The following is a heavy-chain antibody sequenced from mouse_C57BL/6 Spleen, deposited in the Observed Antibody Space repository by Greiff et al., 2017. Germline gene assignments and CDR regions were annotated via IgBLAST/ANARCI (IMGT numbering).Heavy chain of an antibody. V-gene: IGHV14-4*01. D-gene: IGHD3-3*01. J-gene: IGHJ2*01. CDR1: GFNINDDY. Sequence: VQLQQSGAELVRPGASVTLSCTASGFNINDDYMPWVKQRPDQGLEWIGWIDPENGVTDSASQFQGKATKTADTSSNTAYLQLSSQTSEDTAVYYCTTRDEDFDYGGQGTTLTVSS. CDR2: IDPENGVT. CDR3: TTRDEDFDY.